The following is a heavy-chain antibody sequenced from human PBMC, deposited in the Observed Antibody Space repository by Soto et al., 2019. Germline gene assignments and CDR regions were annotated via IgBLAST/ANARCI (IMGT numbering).Heavy chain of an antibody. J-gene: IGHJ6*02. CDR2: ISASGYST. Sequence: GGSLRLSCAASGITFSSHAMTWVRQAPGKGPEWVSGISASGYSTYYADSAKGRFTISRDNSKNTLYLQMNSLRAEDTAVYYCAKGIVVNGRSYSSYAMDVWGQGTTVTVSS. D-gene: IGHD2-15*01. CDR3: AKGIVVNGRSYSSYAMDV. CDR1: GITFSSHA. V-gene: IGHV3-23*01.